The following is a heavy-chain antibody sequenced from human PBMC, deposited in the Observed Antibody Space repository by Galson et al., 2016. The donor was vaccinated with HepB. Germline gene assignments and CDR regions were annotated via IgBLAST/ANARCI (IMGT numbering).Heavy chain of an antibody. J-gene: IGHJ5*02. V-gene: IGHV4-39*01. D-gene: IGHD3-16*01. CDR1: GGSVRDGSYY. CDR2: IYYSGLT. Sequence: SETLSLTCTVSGGSVRDGSYYWGWIRQPPGKGLEWIGSIYYSGLTYYKASLKSRVTISVDTFKDQFSLKLTSVTAADTAVYYCARQGGPDNLLDPGGQGTLVIVSS. CDR3: ARQGGPDNLLDP.